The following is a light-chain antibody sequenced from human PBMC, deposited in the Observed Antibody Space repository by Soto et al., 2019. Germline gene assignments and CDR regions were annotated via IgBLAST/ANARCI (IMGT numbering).Light chain of an antibody. J-gene: IGKJ2*01. Sequence: DIQMTQSPSTLSASVGDRVTITCRASQSIDNWLAWYQEKPGKAPKHLIYKTSTLASGVPSRFSGSASGTEFTLTISSLQPDDFATYYCQQYYTMYTFGRGTRLEI. V-gene: IGKV1-5*03. CDR1: QSIDNW. CDR2: KTS. CDR3: QQYYTMYT.